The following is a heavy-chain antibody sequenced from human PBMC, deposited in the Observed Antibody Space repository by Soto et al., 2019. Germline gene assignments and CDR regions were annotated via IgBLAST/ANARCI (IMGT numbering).Heavy chain of an antibody. J-gene: IGHJ4*02. Sequence: ASDQVSCQASRYTFTSYYMHLVRQAPRQPREWMGIINPSGGSTSYAQKFQGRVTMTRDTSTSTVYMELSSLRSEDTAVYYCARVSGASSGWYRRYFDYWGQGTLVTVSS. CDR3: ARVSGASSGWYRRYFDY. D-gene: IGHD6-19*01. V-gene: IGHV1-46*01. CDR1: RYTFTSYY. CDR2: INPSGGST.